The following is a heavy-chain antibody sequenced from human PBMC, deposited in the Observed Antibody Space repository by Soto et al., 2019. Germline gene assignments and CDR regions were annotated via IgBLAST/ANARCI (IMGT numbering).Heavy chain of an antibody. J-gene: IGHJ4*02. CDR1: GDSFSGYY. CDR2: IYSSGST. V-gene: IGHV4-59*01. CDR3: ARARYYGAKNDF. D-gene: IGHD1-26*01. Sequence: QVRLQESGPGLVKPSETLSLTCTVSGDSFSGYYWSWIRQPPGKRPEWLGCIYSSGSTKYNPSLRSRVTLSIDTPRSQFSLRLNSVTAADTAVYYCARARYYGAKNDFWGQGTRVTVSS.